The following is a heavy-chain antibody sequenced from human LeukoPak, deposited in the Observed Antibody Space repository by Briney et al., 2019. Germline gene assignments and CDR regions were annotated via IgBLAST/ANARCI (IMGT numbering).Heavy chain of an antibody. V-gene: IGHV4-39*01. CDR3: ARPRQITIFGVVIAAEFDY. D-gene: IGHD3-3*01. CDR1: GGSISSSSYY. CDR2: IYYSGSS. Sequence: SETLSLTCTVSGGSISSSSYYWGWIRQPPGKGLEWIGNIYYSGSSYYSPSLKSRLIISVDTSKNQFSLKLSSVTAADTAVYYCARPRQITIFGVVIAAEFDYWGQGTLVTVSS. J-gene: IGHJ4*02.